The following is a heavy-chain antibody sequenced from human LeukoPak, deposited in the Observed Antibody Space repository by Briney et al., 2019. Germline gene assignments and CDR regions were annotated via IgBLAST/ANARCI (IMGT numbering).Heavy chain of an antibody. J-gene: IGHJ4*02. CDR1: GFTFSSYE. V-gene: IGHV3-48*03. Sequence: PGGSLRLSCAASGFTFSSYEMNWVRQAPGKGLEWVSYISSSGSTIYYADSVKGRFTISRDNAKNSLYLQMNSLRAEDTAVYYCARGVGTTGTTAPFDYWGQGTLVTVSS. CDR2: ISSSGSTI. D-gene: IGHD1-1*01. CDR3: ARGVGTTGTTAPFDY.